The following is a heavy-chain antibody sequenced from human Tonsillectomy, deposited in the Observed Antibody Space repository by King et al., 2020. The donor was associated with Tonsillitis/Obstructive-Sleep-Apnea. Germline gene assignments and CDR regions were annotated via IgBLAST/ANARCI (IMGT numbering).Heavy chain of an antibody. V-gene: IGHV3-15*07. CDR3: TTEWLRWGNPDAFDI. J-gene: IGHJ3*02. CDR1: GFTFSNAW. CDR2: IKRKTDGGTT. Sequence: DVQLVESGGDLVKPGGSLRLSCVASGFTFSNAWMNWVRQAPGKGLEWVGRIKRKTDGGTTDYAAPVKGRFSISRDDSKNTLYLQMNSLKTEDTAVYYCTTEWLRWGNPDAFDIWGQGTMVTVSS. D-gene: IGHD5-12*01.